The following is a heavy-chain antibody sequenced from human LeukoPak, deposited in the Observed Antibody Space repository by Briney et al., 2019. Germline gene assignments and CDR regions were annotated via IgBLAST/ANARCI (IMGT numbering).Heavy chain of an antibody. J-gene: IGHJ4*02. D-gene: IGHD3-22*01. CDR2: ISYSGTT. Sequence: TWIRQPPGKGLEWIGYISYSGTTYYNPSLKSRVTISMDTSKNQFSLNLRSVTAADTAVYYCAAYDSSGYYILADYWGQGTLVTVSS. V-gene: IGHV4-31*02. CDR3: AAYDSSGYYILADY.